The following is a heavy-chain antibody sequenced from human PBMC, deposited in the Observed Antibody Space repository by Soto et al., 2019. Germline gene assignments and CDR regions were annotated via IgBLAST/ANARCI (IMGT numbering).Heavy chain of an antibody. CDR2: ITGSGGRT. Sequence: TASGFTFSSYAMSWVRQAQGKGLEWVSAITGSGGRTYYADSVKGRFTISRDNSKNTLYLQMNSLRAEDTAVYYCAKGLTGAPYYAMDVWGQVTTVTVSS. CDR1: GFTFSSYA. V-gene: IGHV3-23*01. J-gene: IGHJ6*02. CDR3: AKGLTGAPYYAMDV. D-gene: IGHD7-27*01.